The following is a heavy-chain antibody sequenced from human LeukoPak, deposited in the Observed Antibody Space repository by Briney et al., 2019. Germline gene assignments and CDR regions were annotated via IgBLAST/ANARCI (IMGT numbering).Heavy chain of an antibody. D-gene: IGHD1-26*01. CDR1: GGSISSYY. J-gene: IGHJ4*02. CDR3: AREVSVGAIDY. CDR2: IYYSGST. V-gene: IGHV4-59*01. Sequence: SETLSLTCTVSGGSISSYYWSWIRQPPGKGLEWIGYIYYSGSTNYNPSLKSRVTISVDTSKNQFSLKLSSVTAADTAVYYCAREVSVGAIDYWGQGTLVTVSS.